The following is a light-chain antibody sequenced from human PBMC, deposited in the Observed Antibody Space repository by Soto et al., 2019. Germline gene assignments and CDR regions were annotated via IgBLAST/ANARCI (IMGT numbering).Light chain of an antibody. CDR1: SSDIGGYNY. V-gene: IGLV2-8*01. CDR3: SSYAANTNLV. CDR2: AVS. Sequence: QSVLTQPPSASGSLGQSVTISCTGTSSDIGGYNYVSWYQQHPGKAPKLIIYAVSNRSSEVSGRFSGSKSGNTASLTVSGLLAEDEADYFCSSYAANTNLVFGTGTKLTVL. J-gene: IGLJ1*01.